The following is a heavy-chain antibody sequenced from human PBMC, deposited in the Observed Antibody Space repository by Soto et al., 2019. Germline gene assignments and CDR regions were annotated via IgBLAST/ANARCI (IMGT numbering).Heavy chain of an antibody. CDR2: INHSGST. CDR3: ARRIAAAGTPRGQGVSYGMDV. V-gene: IGHV4-34*01. CDR1: GGSFSGYY. D-gene: IGHD6-13*01. Sequence: TSETLSLTCAVYGGSFSGYYWSWIRQPPGKGLEWIGEINHSGSTNYNPSLKSRVTISVDTSKNQFSLKLSSVTAADTAVYYCARRIAAAGTPRGQGVSYGMDVWGQGTTVTVSS. J-gene: IGHJ6*02.